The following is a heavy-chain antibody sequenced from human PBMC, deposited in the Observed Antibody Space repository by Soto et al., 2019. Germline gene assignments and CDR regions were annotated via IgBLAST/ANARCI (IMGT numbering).Heavy chain of an antibody. CDR3: ARDRRGDYVYDALDM. J-gene: IGHJ3*02. D-gene: IGHD4-17*01. V-gene: IGHV3-23*01. Sequence: PGGSLRLSCTASGFAFSSYALTWVRQAPGKGLEWVSVIGVSDTKTYCADSVKGRFTISRDNPRNALYLQMDGLRAEDTAVYYCARDRRGDYVYDALDMWGQGTVVTVSS. CDR1: GFAFSSYA. CDR2: IGVSDTKT.